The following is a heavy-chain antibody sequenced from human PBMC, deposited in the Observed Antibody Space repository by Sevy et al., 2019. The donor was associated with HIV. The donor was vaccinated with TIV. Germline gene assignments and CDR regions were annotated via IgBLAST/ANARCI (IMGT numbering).Heavy chain of an antibody. D-gene: IGHD1-26*01. J-gene: IGHJ4*02. V-gene: IGHV4-31*03. Sequence: SETLSLTCTVSGGSISSGGYYWSWIRQHPGKGLEWIGYIYYSGSTYYNPSLKSRVTISVDTSKNQFSLKLSSVTAADTAVYYCARVWWEPPSGWGSDYFDYWGQGTLVTVSS. CDR2: IYYSGST. CDR3: ARVWWEPPSGWGSDYFDY. CDR1: GGSISSGGYY.